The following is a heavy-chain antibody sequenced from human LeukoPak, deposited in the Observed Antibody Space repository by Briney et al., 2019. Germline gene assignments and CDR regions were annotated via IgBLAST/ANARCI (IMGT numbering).Heavy chain of an antibody. CDR3: AKERPAGYSYENGGFPYAY. CDR2: ISGRGGSK. V-gene: IGHV3-23*01. D-gene: IGHD2-21*01. CDR1: GFNFVSFT. Sequence: PGGSLRLSCEASGFNFVSFTMTWVRQAPGEGLEWVSSISGRGGSKYYADSVKGRFTISRDNSKNTLYVQMNSLRVEDTATYYCAKERPAGYSYENGGFPYAYWGQGTLVTVSS. J-gene: IGHJ4*02.